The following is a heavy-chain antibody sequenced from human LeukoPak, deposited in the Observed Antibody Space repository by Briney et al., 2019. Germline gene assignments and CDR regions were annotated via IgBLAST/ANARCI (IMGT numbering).Heavy chain of an antibody. CDR2: IIPIFGTA. V-gene: IGHV1-69*13. J-gene: IGHJ4*02. CDR3: ARGPYYYDSSGYYQDTYYFDY. D-gene: IGHD3-22*01. Sequence: SVTVSCKASGGTFSSYAISWVRQAPGQGLEWMGGIIPIFGTANYAQKFQGRVTITADESTSTAYMELSSLRSEDTAVYYCARGPYYYDSSGYYQDTYYFDYWGQGTLVTVSS. CDR1: GGTFSSYA.